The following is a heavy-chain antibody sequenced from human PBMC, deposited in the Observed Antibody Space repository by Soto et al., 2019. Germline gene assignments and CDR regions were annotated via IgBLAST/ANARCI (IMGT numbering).Heavy chain of an antibody. V-gene: IGHV1-46*01. CDR2: INPSGGST. CDR3: ARDLGYYYGSHHAADP. CDR1: GYTFTSYY. J-gene: IGHJ5*02. D-gene: IGHD3-10*01. Sequence: ASVKVSCKASGYTFTSYYMHWVRQAPGQGLEWMGIINPSGGSTGYAQKFQGRVTMTRDTSTSTVYMELSSLRSEDTALFYCARDLGYYYGSHHAADPWGQGTLVTVSS.